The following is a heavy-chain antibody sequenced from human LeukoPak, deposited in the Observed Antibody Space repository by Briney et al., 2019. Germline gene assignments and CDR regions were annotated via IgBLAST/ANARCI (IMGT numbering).Heavy chain of an antibody. CDR3: ARGSYGDYELDY. CDR2: INYSGST. CDR1: GGSISSSSYY. D-gene: IGHD4-17*01. V-gene: IGHV4-39*07. J-gene: IGHJ4*02. Sequence: SETLSLTCTVSGGSISSSSYYWGWIRQPPGKGLEWIGSINYSGSTYYNPSLKSRVTISVDTSKNQFSLKLSSVTAADTAVYYCARGSYGDYELDYWGQGTLVTVSS.